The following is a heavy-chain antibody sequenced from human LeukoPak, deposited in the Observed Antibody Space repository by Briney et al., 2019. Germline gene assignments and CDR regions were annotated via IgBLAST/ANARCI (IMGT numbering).Heavy chain of an antibody. Sequence: HRASVKVPCKASGYTFTSYAMHWVRQAPGQRLEWMGWINAGNGNTKYSQKFQGRVTITRDTSASTAYMELSSLRSEDTAVYYCASSAGWSSSWYSTDYWGQGTLVTVSS. CDR1: GYTFTSYA. CDR2: INAGNGNT. D-gene: IGHD6-13*01. CDR3: ASSAGWSSSWYSTDY. V-gene: IGHV1-3*01. J-gene: IGHJ4*02.